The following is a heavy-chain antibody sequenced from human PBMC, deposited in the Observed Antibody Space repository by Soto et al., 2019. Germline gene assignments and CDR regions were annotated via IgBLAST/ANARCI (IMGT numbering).Heavy chain of an antibody. CDR2: ISAYNGNT. Sequence: RASVKVSCKASGYTFTSYGISWVRQAPGQGLEWMGWISAYNGNTNYAQKLQGRVTMTTDTSTSTAYMELRSLRFDDTAVYYCARDWQTWIQLWLTKAEDRFDPWGQGTLVTVSS. CDR3: ARDWQTWIQLWLTKAEDRFDP. V-gene: IGHV1-18*01. CDR1: GYTFTSYG. J-gene: IGHJ5*02. D-gene: IGHD5-18*01.